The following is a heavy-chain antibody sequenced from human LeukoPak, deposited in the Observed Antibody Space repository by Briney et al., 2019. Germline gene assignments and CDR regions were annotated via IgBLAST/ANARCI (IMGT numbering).Heavy chain of an antibody. Sequence: SETLCLTCTVSGGSVSSGGYYWSWIRQPPGKGLEWIGYVYYSGTTNYNPSLKSRVTISVDTSKNQFSLKLSSVTAADSAVYYCARNYDSSGYYYVGYWGQGTLVTVSS. V-gene: IGHV4-61*08. CDR2: VYYSGTT. D-gene: IGHD3-22*01. J-gene: IGHJ4*02. CDR1: GGSVSSGGYY. CDR3: ARNYDSSGYYYVGY.